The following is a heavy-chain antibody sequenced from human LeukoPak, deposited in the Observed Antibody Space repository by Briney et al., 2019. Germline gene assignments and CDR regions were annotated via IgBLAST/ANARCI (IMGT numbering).Heavy chain of an antibody. V-gene: IGHV3-74*01. CDR2: VSSDGRIT. Sequence: GGSLRLSCSASGFTFSSFWMHWVRHVPGKGLAWVSGVSSDGRITNYADFVKGRFTVSRDTAKNTLSLQMDSLRADDTAIYYCASSFRITGTTYYYWGQRTPVTVSS. CDR1: GFTFSSFW. J-gene: IGHJ4*02. CDR3: ASSFRITGTTYYY. D-gene: IGHD1-20*01.